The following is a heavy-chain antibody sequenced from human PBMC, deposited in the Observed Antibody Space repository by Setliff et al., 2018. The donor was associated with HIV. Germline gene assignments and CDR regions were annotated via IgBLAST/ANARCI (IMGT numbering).Heavy chain of an antibody. CDR3: ARKRLGFDGIDV. CDR2: INPITGDT. Sequence: ASVKVSCKASGYTFSDYYIHWVRQAPGQRLEWMGWINPITGDTTYAEEFNGWVTLTRDTSITTAYLEVRSDDTAVYYCARKRLGFDGIDVWGQGTTVTVSS. V-gene: IGHV1-2*04. D-gene: IGHD3-9*01. CDR1: GYTFSDYY. J-gene: IGHJ6*02.